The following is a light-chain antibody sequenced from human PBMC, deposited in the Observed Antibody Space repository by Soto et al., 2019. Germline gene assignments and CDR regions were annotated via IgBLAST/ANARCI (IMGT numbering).Light chain of an antibody. CDR2: GAS. J-gene: IGKJ5*01. CDR1: LSVSSY. CDR3: QQYNNWSMT. V-gene: IGKV3-15*01. Sequence: IVLTQSPATLSLSPGERATLSCRASLSVSSYLAWYQQKPGQAPRLLIYGASTRAAGIPARFSGSGSGTEFTLTISSLQYEDFAVYYCQQYNNWSMTFGQGTRLEIK.